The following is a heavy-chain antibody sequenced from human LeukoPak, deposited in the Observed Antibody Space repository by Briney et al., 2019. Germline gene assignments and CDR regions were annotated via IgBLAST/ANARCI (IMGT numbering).Heavy chain of an antibody. CDR1: GYTLTELS. CDR2: FDPEDGET. V-gene: IGHV1-24*01. CDR3: ATADDFWSGYFTGGLDY. D-gene: IGHD3-3*01. J-gene: IGHJ4*02. Sequence: GASVKVSCKVSGYTLTELSMHWVRQAPGKGLEWLGGFDPEDGETIYAQKFQGRVTMTEDTSTDTAYMELSSLRSEDTAVYYCATADDFWSGYFTGGLDYWGQGTLVTVSS.